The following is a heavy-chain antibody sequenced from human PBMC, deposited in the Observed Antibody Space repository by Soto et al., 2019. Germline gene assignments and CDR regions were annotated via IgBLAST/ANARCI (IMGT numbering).Heavy chain of an antibody. J-gene: IGHJ4*02. Sequence: GGSLRLSCAASGFTFSSYAMHWVRQAPGKGLEWVAVISYDGSNKYYADSVKGRFTISRDNSKNTLYLQMNSLRAEDTAVYYCARPPPHSGWLIFDYWGQGTLVTVSS. CDR1: GFTFSSYA. CDR3: ARPPPHSGWLIFDY. D-gene: IGHD5-12*01. V-gene: IGHV3-30-3*01. CDR2: ISYDGSNK.